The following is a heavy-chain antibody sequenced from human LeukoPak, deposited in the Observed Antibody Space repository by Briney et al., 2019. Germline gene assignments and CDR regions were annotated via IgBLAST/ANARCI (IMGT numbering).Heavy chain of an antibody. V-gene: IGHV4-39*01. Sequence: PSETLSLTCTVPGGSISSINYYWGWIRQPPGKGLEWIGSIYYSGSTKYNPSLKSRVTISVDTSKNQFSLKLSSVTAADTAVYYCARQTGATWDYFDYWGQGTLVTVSS. CDR3: ARQTGATWDYFDY. CDR2: IYYSGST. J-gene: IGHJ4*02. D-gene: IGHD1-26*01. CDR1: GGSISSINYY.